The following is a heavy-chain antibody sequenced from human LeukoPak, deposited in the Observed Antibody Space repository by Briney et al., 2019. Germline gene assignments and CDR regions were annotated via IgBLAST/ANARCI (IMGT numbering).Heavy chain of an antibody. Sequence: ASVKVSCKASGYTFTSYYMHWVRQAPGQGLEWMGIINPSGGSTSYAQKFQGRVTMTRDMSTSTDYMELSSLRSEDTAVYYCARAGVSSTDAFDIWGQGTMVTVSS. CDR1: GYTFTSYY. J-gene: IGHJ3*02. V-gene: IGHV1-46*01. D-gene: IGHD2-2*01. CDR3: ARAGVSSTDAFDI. CDR2: INPSGGST.